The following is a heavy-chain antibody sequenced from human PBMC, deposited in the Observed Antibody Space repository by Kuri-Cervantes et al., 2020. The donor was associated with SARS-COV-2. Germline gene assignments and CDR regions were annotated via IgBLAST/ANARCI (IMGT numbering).Heavy chain of an antibody. D-gene: IGHD4-23*01. J-gene: IGHJ4*02. CDR3: ARSHTLYGGNSSPWDY. CDR1: GYTFANYG. CDR2: INTYNGNT. V-gene: IGHV1-18*01. Sequence: ASVKVSCKASGYTFANYGLSWVRQAPGRGLEWVASINTYNGNTNYAQILQGRVTMTTDTSTSTAYMELRGLRSFDTAVYYCARSHTLYGGNSSPWDYWGQGTLVTVSS.